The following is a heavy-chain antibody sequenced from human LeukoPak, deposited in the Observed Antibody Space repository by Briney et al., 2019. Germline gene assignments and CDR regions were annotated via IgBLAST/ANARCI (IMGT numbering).Heavy chain of an antibody. CDR3: ARDYTVAIGTTTYFQH. D-gene: IGHD1-7*01. J-gene: IGHJ1*01. CDR1: GYIFSIYA. CDR2: INPSTGNP. Sequence: ASVKVSCKASGYIFSIYAMIWVRQAPGQGLELMGWINPSTGNPTYAQGFTGRFVFSLDTSVSTAYLQISSLKPEDTAVYYCARDYTVAIGTTTYFQHWGQGTLATVSS. V-gene: IGHV7-4-1*02.